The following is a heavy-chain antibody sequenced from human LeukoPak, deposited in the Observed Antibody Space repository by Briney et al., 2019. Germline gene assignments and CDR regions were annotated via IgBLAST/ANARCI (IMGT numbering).Heavy chain of an antibody. J-gene: IGHJ4*02. CDR1: GGSFSGYY. D-gene: IGHD3-10*01. CDR3: ARGPPVFYYGSGSYPFDY. CDR2: INHSGIT. Sequence: SETLSLTCAVYGGSFSGYYWSWIRQPPGKGLEWIGEINHSGITNYNPPLKSRVTVSVDTSKNQFSLKLSSVTAADTAVYYCARGPPVFYYGSGSYPFDYWGQGTLVTVSS. V-gene: IGHV4-34*01.